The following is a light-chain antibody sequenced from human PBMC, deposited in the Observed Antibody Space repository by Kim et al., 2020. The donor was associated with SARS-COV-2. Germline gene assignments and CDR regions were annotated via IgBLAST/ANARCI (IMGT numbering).Light chain of an antibody. CDR1: SSDVGRYNY. V-gene: IGLV2-14*03. Sequence: SITLSCTGTSSDVGRYNYVSWYQQHPGKAPKRMIYDVSNRPSGVSSRFSGSKSGNTASLTISGLQAEDEADYYCGSYTSSSTPYVFGTGTKVTVL. J-gene: IGLJ1*01. CDR3: GSYTSSSTPYV. CDR2: DVS.